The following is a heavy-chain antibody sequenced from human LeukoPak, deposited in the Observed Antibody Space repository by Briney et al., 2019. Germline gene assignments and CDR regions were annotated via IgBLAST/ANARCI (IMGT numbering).Heavy chain of an antibody. CDR3: ARGRTRSPTIFGKGWFDP. J-gene: IGHJ5*02. CDR1: SGSFSGYY. V-gene: IGHV4-34*01. D-gene: IGHD3-3*01. CDR2: INHSGSS. Sequence: SETLSLTCAVYSGSFSGYYWSWLRQPPGKGLEWIGEINHSGSSNYNPSLKSRVTISVDTSKNQFSLKLSSVTAADTAVYYCARGRTRSPTIFGKGWFDPWGQGTLVTVSS.